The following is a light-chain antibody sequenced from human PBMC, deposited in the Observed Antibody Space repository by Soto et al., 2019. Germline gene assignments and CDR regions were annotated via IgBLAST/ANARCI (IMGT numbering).Light chain of an antibody. CDR3: QQYDIWPPYT. CDR1: QSVTNH. Sequence: EIVLTQSPATQYLSPGERGTLSFSASQSVTNHLAWYQQKPGQAPRLLIYDASTRATGIPPRFSGGGSGTEFTVTISSLQSEDFAIYYCQQYDIWPPYTFGQGTKVDIK. V-gene: IGKV3-15*01. CDR2: DAS. J-gene: IGKJ2*01.